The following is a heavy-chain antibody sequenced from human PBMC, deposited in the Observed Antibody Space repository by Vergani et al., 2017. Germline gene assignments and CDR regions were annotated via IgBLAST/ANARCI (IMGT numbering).Heavy chain of an antibody. V-gene: IGHV3-30*07. D-gene: IGHD3-3*01. CDR1: GFTFSSYA. CDR2: ISYDGSNK. Sequence: QVQLVESGGGVVQPGRSLRLSCAASGFTFSSYALHWVRQAPGKGLEWVAVISYDGSNKYYADSVKGRFTISRDNAKNSLYLQMNSLRAEDTAVYYCARRASFADWGQGTLVTVSS. J-gene: IGHJ4*02. CDR3: ARRASFAD.